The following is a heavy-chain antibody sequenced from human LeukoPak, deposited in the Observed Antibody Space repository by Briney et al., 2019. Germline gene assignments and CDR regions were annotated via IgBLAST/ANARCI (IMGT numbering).Heavy chain of an antibody. CDR2: IYYSGST. Sequence: PSETLSLTCTVSGGSISSYYWSWIRQPPGKGLEWIGYIYYSGSTNYNPSLKSRVTISVDTSKNQFSLKLSSVTAADTAVYYCARYSGYDYRTHYYYGMDVWGQGTTVTVSS. J-gene: IGHJ6*02. D-gene: IGHD5-12*01. V-gene: IGHV4-59*01. CDR3: ARYSGYDYRTHYYYGMDV. CDR1: GGSISSYY.